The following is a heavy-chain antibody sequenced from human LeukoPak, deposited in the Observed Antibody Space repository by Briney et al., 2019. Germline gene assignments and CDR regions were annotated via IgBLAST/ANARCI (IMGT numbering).Heavy chain of an antibody. V-gene: IGHV1-58*01. J-gene: IGHJ4*02. D-gene: IGHD2-2*01. CDR2: ILVGSGNT. Sequence: GATLKVSCRASGFTFTSTAVQWVRHARGQRLEWIGWILVGSGNTNYAQMFQERVTLTWDVSTSTAYMVLSSLRSEDTAIYYCASDPPYTSSSAWWGQGTLVTVSS. CDR1: GFTFTSTA. CDR3: ASDPPYTSSSAW.